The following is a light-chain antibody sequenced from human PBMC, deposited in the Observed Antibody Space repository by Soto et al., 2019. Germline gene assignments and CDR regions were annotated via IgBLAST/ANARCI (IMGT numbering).Light chain of an antibody. CDR1: SPQIGATYD. CDR3: QSYDSSLSAHYV. J-gene: IGLJ1*01. CDR2: GNS. V-gene: IGLV1-40*01. Sequence: SVLTQPPSVSGAPGERGTISCTWGSPQIGATYDVQWYQQLPGTAPKLLIYGNSNRPSGVPDRFSGSKSGTSASLAITGLQADDEADYYCQSYDSSLSAHYVFGTGTKAPS.